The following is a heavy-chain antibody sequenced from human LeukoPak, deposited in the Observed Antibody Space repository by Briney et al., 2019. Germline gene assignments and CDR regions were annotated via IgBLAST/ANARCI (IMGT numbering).Heavy chain of an antibody. CDR2: LIPIFGTA. Sequence: HRASVKVSCKASGGTFSSYAISWVRQAPGQGLEWMGRLIPIFGTANYAQKFQGRVTITTDESTSTAYMELSSLRSEDTAVYYCARDSDYDFWSGTFDYWGQGTLVTVSS. D-gene: IGHD3-3*01. V-gene: IGHV1-69*05. CDR1: GGTFSSYA. J-gene: IGHJ4*02. CDR3: ARDSDYDFWSGTFDY.